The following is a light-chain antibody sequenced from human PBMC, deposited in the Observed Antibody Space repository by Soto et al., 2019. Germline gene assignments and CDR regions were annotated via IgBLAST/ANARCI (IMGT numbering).Light chain of an antibody. CDR1: QSVSSN. CDR3: QQHNNWPLT. Sequence: EIVMTQSPATLSVSPGERVSLSCRASQSVSSNLGWYQQKPGQAPRLLIYGASTRATGIPARFSGVGSGTEFTLTISSLQSEDFAVYYCQQHNNWPLTFGQGTRLEIK. J-gene: IGKJ5*01. V-gene: IGKV3-15*01. CDR2: GAS.